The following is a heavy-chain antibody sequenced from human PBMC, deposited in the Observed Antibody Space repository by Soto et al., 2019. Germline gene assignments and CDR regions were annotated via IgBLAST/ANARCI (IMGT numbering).Heavy chain of an antibody. Sequence: GGSLRLSCAASGFTFSSYGMHWVRQAPGKGLEWVAVISYDGSNKYYADSVKGLFTISRDNSKNTLYLQMNSLRAEDTAVYYCAKEAITGTTTYFDYWGQGTLVTVSS. CDR1: GFTFSSYG. CDR3: AKEAITGTTTYFDY. CDR2: ISYDGSNK. D-gene: IGHD1-7*01. V-gene: IGHV3-30*18. J-gene: IGHJ4*02.